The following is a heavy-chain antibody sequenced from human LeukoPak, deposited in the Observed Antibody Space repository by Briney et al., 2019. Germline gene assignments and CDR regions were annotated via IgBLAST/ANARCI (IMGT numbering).Heavy chain of an antibody. J-gene: IGHJ4*02. Sequence: GGSLRLSCAGSGFTFSSYSMNWVRQAPGKGLEWVSSITSSSSYIYYADSVKGRFTISRDNAKKSVYLQMNSLRAEDTAFYYCAREGYYYFDYWGQGSLVTVSS. V-gene: IGHV3-21*01. CDR2: ITSSSSYI. D-gene: IGHD3-22*01. CDR3: AREGYYYFDY. CDR1: GFTFSSYS.